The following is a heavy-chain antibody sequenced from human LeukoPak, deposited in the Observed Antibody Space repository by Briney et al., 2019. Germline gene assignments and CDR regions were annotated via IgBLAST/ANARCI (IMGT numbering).Heavy chain of an antibody. CDR3: AKVYCSSGSCHTFDY. D-gene: IGHD2-15*01. J-gene: IGHJ4*02. V-gene: IGHV3-7*03. CDR2: IKRDGSEK. CDR1: GFTFNSYW. Sequence: GGSLRLSCAASGFTFNSYWMNWVRQAPGKGLEWVANIKRDGSEKYYVDSVKGRFTISRDNAKNSLDLQMNSLRVEDTAVYYCAKVYCSSGSCHTFDYWGQGTLVTVSS.